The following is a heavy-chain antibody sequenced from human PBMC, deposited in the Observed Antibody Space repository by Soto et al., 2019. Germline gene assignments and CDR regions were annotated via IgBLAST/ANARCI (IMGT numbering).Heavy chain of an antibody. Sequence: PSETLSLTCVVSGYSINSGYYLGWIRQPPGEGLEWIGSINHRGNSYYNPSLKSRVAISVDTSKNQVSLRVTSVTAADAAVYYCGRSGDDYGSYIDYWGQGTLVTVSS. J-gene: IGHJ4*02. V-gene: IGHV4-38-2*01. D-gene: IGHD4-17*01. CDR2: INHRGNS. CDR1: GYSINSGYY. CDR3: GRSGDDYGSYIDY.